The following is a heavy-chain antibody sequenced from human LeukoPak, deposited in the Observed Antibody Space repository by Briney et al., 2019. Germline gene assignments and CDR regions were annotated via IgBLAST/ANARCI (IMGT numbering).Heavy chain of an antibody. CDR2: ISYDGSNK. D-gene: IGHD3-10*01. CDR1: GLTFSSYG. J-gene: IGHJ4*02. CDR3: AKDEYYGSGSYDTPFDY. Sequence: GGSLRLSCAASGLTFSSYGMHWVRQAPGKGLEWVAVISYDGSNKYYADSVKGRFTISRDNSKNTLYLQMNSLRAEDTAVYYCAKDEYYGSGSYDTPFDYWGQGTLVTVSS. V-gene: IGHV3-30*18.